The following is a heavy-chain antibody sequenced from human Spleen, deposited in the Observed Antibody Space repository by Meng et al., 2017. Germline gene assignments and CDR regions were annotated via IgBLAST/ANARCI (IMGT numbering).Heavy chain of an antibody. D-gene: IGHD3-10*01. CDR2: ISAYNGNT. J-gene: IGHJ4*02. CDR3: ARDLGGITMVRGVYFDY. CDR1: GYTFTSYG. V-gene: IGHV1-18*01. Sequence: ASVKVSCKASGYTFTSYGISWVRQAPGQGLEWMGWISAYNGNTNYAQKLHSRVTMTTDTHTSTAYMELGSLRSDDTAVYYCARDLGGITMVRGVYFDYWGQGTLVTVSS.